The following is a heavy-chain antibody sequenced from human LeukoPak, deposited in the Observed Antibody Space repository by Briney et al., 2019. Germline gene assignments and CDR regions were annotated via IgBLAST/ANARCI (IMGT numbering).Heavy chain of an antibody. CDR2: ISGSGTTT. CDR1: GLTFSDYY. J-gene: IGHJ4*02. CDR3: AIQITMIVVVPYFDY. D-gene: IGHD3-22*01. V-gene: IGHV3-11*04. Sequence: GGSLRLSCAASGLTFSDYYMTWIRQAPGKGLEWVSAISGSGTTTYSADSVRGRFTVSRDNAKNSVFLYMNSLRAEDTAVYYCAIQITMIVVVPYFDYWGQGTLVTVSS.